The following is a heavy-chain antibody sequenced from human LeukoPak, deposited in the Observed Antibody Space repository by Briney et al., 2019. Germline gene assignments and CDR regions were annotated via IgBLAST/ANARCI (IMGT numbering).Heavy chain of an antibody. J-gene: IGHJ4*02. V-gene: IGHV3-23*01. CDR3: ARNPPERPIDY. Sequence: GGSLRLSCAASGFTFSSHGMHWVRQAPRKGLEWVSVIGPGYDTHYADSVKGRFSISRDNSKSTLYLQMNSLRAEDTALYYCARNPPERPIDYWGQGTLVTVSS. CDR2: IGPGYDT. CDR1: GFTFSSHG. D-gene: IGHD1-1*01.